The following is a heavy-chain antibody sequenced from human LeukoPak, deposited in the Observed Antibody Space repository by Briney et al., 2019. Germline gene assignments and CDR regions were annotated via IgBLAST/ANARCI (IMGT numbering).Heavy chain of an antibody. CDR1: GYTFTGYY. V-gene: IGHV1-2*02. Sequence: ASVKVSCKASGYTFTGYYMHWVRQAPGQGLEWMGWINPNSGGTNYAQKFQGRVTMTRDTSISTAYMELSRLRSDDTAVYYCARPEFSSTSCPFDYWGQGTLVTVSS. D-gene: IGHD2-2*01. CDR2: INPNSGGT. CDR3: ARPEFSSTSCPFDY. J-gene: IGHJ4*02.